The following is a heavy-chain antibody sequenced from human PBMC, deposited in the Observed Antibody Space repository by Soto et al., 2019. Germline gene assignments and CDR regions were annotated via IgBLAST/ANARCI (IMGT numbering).Heavy chain of an antibody. Sequence: GGSLRLSCAASGFTFSDYYMSWIRQAPGKGLEWVSYISSSGSTIYYADSVKGRFTISRDNAKNSLYLQMNSLRAEDTAVYYCARDADIVVVPAAKSGWFDPWGQGTLVTVSS. CDR2: ISSSGSTI. CDR1: GFTFSDYY. CDR3: ARDADIVVVPAAKSGWFDP. D-gene: IGHD2-2*01. J-gene: IGHJ5*02. V-gene: IGHV3-11*01.